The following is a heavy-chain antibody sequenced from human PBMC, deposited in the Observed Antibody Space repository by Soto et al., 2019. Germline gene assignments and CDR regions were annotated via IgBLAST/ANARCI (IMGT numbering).Heavy chain of an antibody. V-gene: IGHV3-23*01. CDR2: ISGSGGST. Sequence: EVQLLESGGGLVQPGGSLRLSCAASGFTFYNYDMNWVRQAPGKGLEWVSGISGSGGSTSYADSVNGRFTISKHNSKNTVYLQMSSLRAEDTAVYYCAKGMYDYGDYFDPWGRGTLVTVSS. D-gene: IGHD4-17*01. CDR1: GFTFYNYD. CDR3: AKGMYDYGDYFDP. J-gene: IGHJ4*02.